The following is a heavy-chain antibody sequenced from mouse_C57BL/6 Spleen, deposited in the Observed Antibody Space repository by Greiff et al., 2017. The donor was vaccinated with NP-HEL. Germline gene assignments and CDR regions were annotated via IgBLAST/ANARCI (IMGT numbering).Heavy chain of an antibody. D-gene: IGHD2-4*01. CDR2: IYPGSGST. J-gene: IGHJ1*03. Sequence: QVQLQQPGAELVKPGASVKMSCKASGYTFTSYWITWVKQRPGQGLEWIGDIYPGSGSTNYTEKFKSKATLTVDTASRTAYMQLSSLTSEDSAVYYCARYDDYDEGYFDVWGTGTTVTVSS. V-gene: IGHV1-55*01. CDR1: GYTFTSYW. CDR3: ARYDDYDEGYFDV.